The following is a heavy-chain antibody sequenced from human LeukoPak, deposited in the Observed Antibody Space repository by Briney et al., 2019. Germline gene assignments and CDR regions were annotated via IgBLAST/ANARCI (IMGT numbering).Heavy chain of an antibody. V-gene: IGHV3-53*01. CDR3: ARVGDHYHWYLDV. CDR2: LYSGGST. J-gene: IGHJ2*01. CDR1: GFDASSNY. D-gene: IGHD3-10*01. Sequence: GGSLSLSCEASGFDASSNYMNWVRQAPGKGLEWVSILYSGGSTYYADSVKGRFTVSRDSSGNTLFLHMTRLKTEDTAVYFCARVGDHYHWYLDVWGRGTLVTVSS.